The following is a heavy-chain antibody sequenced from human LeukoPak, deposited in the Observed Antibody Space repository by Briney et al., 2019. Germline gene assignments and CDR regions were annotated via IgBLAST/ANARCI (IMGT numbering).Heavy chain of an antibody. CDR1: GGSISSGSYY. CDR3: ARGPRGQLAGYFDY. J-gene: IGHJ4*02. Sequence: SETLSLTCTVSGGSISSGSYYWSWIRQPAGKGLEWIGRIYTSGSTNYNPSLKSRVTISVDTSKNQFSLKLSSVTAADTAVYYCARGPRGQLAGYFDYWGQGTLVTVSS. D-gene: IGHD6-6*01. V-gene: IGHV4-61*02. CDR2: IYTSGST.